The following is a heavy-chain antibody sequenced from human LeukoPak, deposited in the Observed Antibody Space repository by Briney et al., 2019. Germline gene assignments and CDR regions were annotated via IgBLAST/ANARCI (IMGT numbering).Heavy chain of an antibody. D-gene: IGHD6-13*01. J-gene: IGHJ5*02. CDR2: IYYSGST. V-gene: IGHV4-39*01. CDR3: ARHTKYSSSRNWFDP. CDR1: GGSISSSSYY. Sequence: PSETLSLTCTVSGGSISSSSYYWGWIRQPPGKGLEWIGNIYYSGSTYYNPSLKSRVTISVDTSKNQFSLKLSSVTAADTAVYYCARHTKYSSSRNWFDPWGQGTLVTVSS.